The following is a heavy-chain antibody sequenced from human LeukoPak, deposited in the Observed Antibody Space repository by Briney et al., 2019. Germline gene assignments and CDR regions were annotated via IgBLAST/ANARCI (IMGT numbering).Heavy chain of an antibody. CDR3: ARGYSSGWYVVAFDI. CDR2: IYYSGST. V-gene: IGHV4-39*07. Sequence: PSETLSLTCTVSGGSISSSSYYWGWIRQPPGKGLEWIGGIYYSGSTNYNPSLKSRVTISVDTSKNQFSLKLSSVTAADTAVYYCARGYSSGWYVVAFDIWGQGTMVTVSS. CDR1: GGSISSSSYY. D-gene: IGHD6-19*01. J-gene: IGHJ3*02.